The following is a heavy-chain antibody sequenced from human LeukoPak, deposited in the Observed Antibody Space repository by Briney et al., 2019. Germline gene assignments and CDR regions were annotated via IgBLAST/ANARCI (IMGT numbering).Heavy chain of an antibody. V-gene: IGHV3-23*01. CDR2: ISGSGGST. Sequence: GGSLRLSCAASGFTFSNYAMNWVRQAPGKWLEWVSAISGSGGSTYYADSVKGRFTISRDNSRNTLYLQMNSLRAEDTAVYYCEANCGGNCPFDYWGQGTLVSVSS. D-gene: IGHD2-21*02. CDR1: GFTFSNYA. J-gene: IGHJ4*02. CDR3: EANCGGNCPFDY.